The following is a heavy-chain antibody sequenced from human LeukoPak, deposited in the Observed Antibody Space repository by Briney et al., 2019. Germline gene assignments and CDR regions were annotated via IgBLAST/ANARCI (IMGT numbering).Heavy chain of an antibody. CDR2: IFYSGST. CDR1: GGSISSGDYY. J-gene: IGHJ4*02. CDR3: ARSEGWSHYFDY. Sequence: PSQTLSLTCTVSGGSISSGDYYWSWIRQPPGKGLEWIGYIFYSGSTYYNPSLKSRVTISVDTSKKQFSLKLSSVTAADTAVYYCARSEGWSHYFDYWGQGTLVTVSS. D-gene: IGHD2-15*01. V-gene: IGHV4-30-4*01.